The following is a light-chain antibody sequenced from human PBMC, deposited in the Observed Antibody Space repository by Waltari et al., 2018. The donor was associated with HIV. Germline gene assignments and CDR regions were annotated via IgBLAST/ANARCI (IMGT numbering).Light chain of an antibody. J-gene: IGLJ1*01. CDR1: GSDIGVYDF. V-gene: IGLV2-14*03. CDR3: SSFTTSQTYV. Sequence: HSALTQPASVSGSPGQSISISCSGTGSDIGVYDFVSWYQQHPGRPPKPIIYDATNRPSDVSDRFSASKSGTTASLTITGLQDEDEADYFCSSFTTSQTYVFGSGTRVTVL. CDR2: DAT.